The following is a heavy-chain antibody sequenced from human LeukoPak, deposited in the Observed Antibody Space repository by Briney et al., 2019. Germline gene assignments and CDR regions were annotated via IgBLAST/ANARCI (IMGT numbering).Heavy chain of an antibody. J-gene: IGHJ4*02. CDR2: ISYDGSNK. CDR1: GFTFSSYG. D-gene: IGHD3-10*01. V-gene: IGHV3-30*03. CDR3: ARSKFPLGDGSGNYDY. Sequence: GRSLRLSCAASGFTFSSYGMHWVRQAPGKGLEWVAVISYDGSNKYYADSVKGRFTISRDNAKNSLYLQMNSLRAEDTALYYCARSKFPLGDGSGNYDYWGQGTLVTVSS.